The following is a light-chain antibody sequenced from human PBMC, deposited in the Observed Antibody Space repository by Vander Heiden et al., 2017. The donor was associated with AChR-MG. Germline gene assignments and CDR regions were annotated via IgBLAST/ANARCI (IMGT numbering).Light chain of an antibody. J-gene: IGLJ2*01. V-gene: IGLV2-23*02. CDR1: ATDVVNSNL. Sequence: PGQSISISCTGRATDVVNSNLVSWYQQYPGTAPSIFIYEVEKRPSVISGRFSDSKSGNTASLTISERQDEDEAHYFCCSHSGSVTYVVFGGGTKVTVL. CDR3: CSHSGSVTYVV. CDR2: EVE.